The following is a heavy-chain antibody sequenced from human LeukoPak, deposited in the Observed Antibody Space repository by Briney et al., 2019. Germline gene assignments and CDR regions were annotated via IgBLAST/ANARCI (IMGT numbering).Heavy chain of an antibody. CDR1: GGSFSDYY. Sequence: PSETLSLTCAVYGGSFSDYYWGWIRQPPGKGLEWIGEIDPSGSTNYSPSLKSRVTISVDTSKNQFSLTLSSVAAADTAVYFCVRVGYSYVINDWSRTGLGAYPTKYYYHMDVWDKGATVTVSS. CDR2: IDPSGST. D-gene: IGHD5-18*01. J-gene: IGHJ6*03. V-gene: IGHV4-34*01. CDR3: VRVGYSYVINDWSRTGLGAYPTKYYYHMDV.